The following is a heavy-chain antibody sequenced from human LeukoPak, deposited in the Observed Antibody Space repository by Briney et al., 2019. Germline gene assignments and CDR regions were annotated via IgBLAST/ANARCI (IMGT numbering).Heavy chain of an antibody. D-gene: IGHD5-24*01. CDR3: ARDPGDGYLDAFDI. CDR1: GGTFSSYA. V-gene: IGHV1-69*13. Sequence: SVKVSCKASGGTFSSYAISWVRRAPGQGLEWMGGIIPIFGTANYAQKFQGRVTITADESTSTAYMELSSLRSEDTAVYYCARDPGDGYLDAFDIWGQGTMVTVSS. J-gene: IGHJ3*02. CDR2: IIPIFGTA.